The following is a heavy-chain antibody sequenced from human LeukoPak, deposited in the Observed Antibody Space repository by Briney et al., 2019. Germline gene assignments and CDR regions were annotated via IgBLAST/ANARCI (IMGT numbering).Heavy chain of an antibody. CDR3: ARGSSSGWYSDY. V-gene: IGHV4-34*01. J-gene: IGHJ4*02. CDR2: INHSGST. CDR1: GGSFSGYY. Sequence: KPSETLSLTCAVYGGSFSGYYWSWIRQPPGKGLEWIGEINHSGSTNYNPSLKSRVTISVDTSKNQFSLKLSSVTAADTAVYYCARGSSSGWYSDYWGQGNLVTVSS. D-gene: IGHD6-19*01.